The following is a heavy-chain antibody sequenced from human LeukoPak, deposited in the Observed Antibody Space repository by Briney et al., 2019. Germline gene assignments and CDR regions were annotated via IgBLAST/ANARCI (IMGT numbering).Heavy chain of an antibody. V-gene: IGHV3-11*06. D-gene: IGHD1-14*01. J-gene: IGHJ3*02. CDR2: ITTSSSYI. CDR1: GFTFSDSY. Sequence: GGSLRLSCAASGFTFSDSYMTWIRQAPGKGLEWVSSITTSSSYIYYADSVKGRFTISRDNAKNSLYLQMNSLRAEDTAVYYCARDRKAPVDAFDIWGQGTMVTVSS. CDR3: ARDRKAPVDAFDI.